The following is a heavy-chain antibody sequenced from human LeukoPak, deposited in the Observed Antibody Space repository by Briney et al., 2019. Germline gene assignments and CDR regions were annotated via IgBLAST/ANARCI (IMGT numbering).Heavy chain of an antibody. V-gene: IGHV4-59*01. CDR3: ARGPDYDPLDP. Sequence: SETLSLTCTVSGGSISSYYWSWIRQPPGKGLEWIGYIYYSGSTNYNPSLKSRVTISVDTSKNQFSLKLSSVTAADTAVYYCARGPDYDPLDPWGQGTLVTVSS. CDR1: GGSISSYY. J-gene: IGHJ5*02. CDR2: IYYSGST. D-gene: IGHD3-16*01.